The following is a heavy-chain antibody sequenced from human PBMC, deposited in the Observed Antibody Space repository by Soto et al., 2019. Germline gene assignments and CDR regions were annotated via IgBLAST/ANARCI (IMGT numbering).Heavy chain of an antibody. Sequence: EVQLLESGGGLVQPEGSLRLSCAASGFTFSSHAMSWVRQAPGKGLEWVSAISYSGSNTYYTDSVKGRFTISRDNSKNTLYLQMNSRRVEDTAIYYCAKRFTLFGEVKLSPDFDYWGQGTLVSVSS. CDR2: ISYSGSNT. V-gene: IGHV3-23*01. CDR3: AKRFTLFGEVKLSPDFDY. J-gene: IGHJ4*02. D-gene: IGHD3-3*01. CDR1: GFTFSSHA.